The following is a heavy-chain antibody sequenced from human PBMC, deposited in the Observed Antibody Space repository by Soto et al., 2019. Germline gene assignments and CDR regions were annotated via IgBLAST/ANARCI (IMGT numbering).Heavy chain of an antibody. CDR1: GGSFSSYY. Sequence: PSETLSLTCAVYGGSFSSYYWSWIRQPPGKGLEWIGQINHYGSTDYNPSLKSRVTISVDTSKNHFSLRLSSVTAADTAMYYCATHCSSNSCYYTFEPWGQGTLVTVSS. J-gene: IGHJ5*02. CDR2: INHYGST. D-gene: IGHD2-2*01. CDR3: ATHCSSNSCYYTFEP. V-gene: IGHV4-34*01.